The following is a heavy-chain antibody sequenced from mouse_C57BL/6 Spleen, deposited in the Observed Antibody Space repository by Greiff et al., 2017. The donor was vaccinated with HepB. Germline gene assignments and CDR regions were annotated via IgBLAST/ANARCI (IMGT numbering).Heavy chain of an antibody. Sequence: QVQLKESGAELMKPGASVKLSCKATGYTFTGYWIEWVKQRPGHGLVWIGEILPGSGSTNYNEKFKGKATFTADTSSNTAYMQLSSLTTEDSAIYYCARSIYYGNYPYYYAMDYWGQGTSVTVSS. CDR3: ARSIYYGNYPYYYAMDY. D-gene: IGHD2-1*01. CDR2: ILPGSGST. V-gene: IGHV1-9*01. J-gene: IGHJ4*01. CDR1: GYTFTGYW.